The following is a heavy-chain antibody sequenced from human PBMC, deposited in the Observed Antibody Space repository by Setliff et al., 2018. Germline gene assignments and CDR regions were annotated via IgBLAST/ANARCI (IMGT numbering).Heavy chain of an antibody. V-gene: IGHV4-34*01. CDR3: ARLPKIVTGYYGSHYYYYMDV. CDR2: INHSGST. CDR1: GGSFSGYS. J-gene: IGHJ6*03. D-gene: IGHD3-9*01. Sequence: SETLSLTCAVYGGSFSGYSWSWIRQPPGKGLEWIGKINHSGSTNYNPSLESRVTMFVDTSKNQFSLRLNSVTAADTAVYYCARLPKIVTGYYGSHYYYYMDVWGKGTTVTVSS.